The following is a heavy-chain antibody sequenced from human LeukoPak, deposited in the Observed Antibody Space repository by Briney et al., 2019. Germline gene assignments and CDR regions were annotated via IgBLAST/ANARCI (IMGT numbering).Heavy chain of an antibody. D-gene: IGHD2-15*01. CDR2: IYYSGST. V-gene: IGHV4-61*01. CDR3: ARDYCSGGSCYFDY. CDR1: GGSLSSGTYY. Sequence: SETLSLTCTVSGGSLSSGTYYWSWIRQPPGKGLEWIGYIYYSGSTNYNPSLKSRVTISVDTSKNQFSLKLSSVTAADTAVYYCARDYCSGGSCYFDYWGQGTLVTVSS. J-gene: IGHJ4*02.